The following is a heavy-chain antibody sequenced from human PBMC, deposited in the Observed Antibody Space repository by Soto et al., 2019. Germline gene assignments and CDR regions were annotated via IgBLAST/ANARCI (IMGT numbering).Heavy chain of an antibody. J-gene: IGHJ3*02. V-gene: IGHV3-23*01. CDR3: AKDIFVHLLNAFDI. Sequence: EVQLLESGGSLVQPGGSLRLSCAASGFTFGSYAMSWVRQAPGKGLEWVSAISGSGGSTYYADSVKGRFTISRDNSKNRLYLQMNSLRAEDTAVYYCAKDIFVHLLNAFDIWGQGTMVTVSS. CDR2: ISGSGGST. D-gene: IGHD3-3*01. CDR1: GFTFGSYA.